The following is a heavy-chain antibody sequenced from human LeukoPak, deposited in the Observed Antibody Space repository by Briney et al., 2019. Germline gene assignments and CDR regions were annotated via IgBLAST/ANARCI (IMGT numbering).Heavy chain of an antibody. J-gene: IGHJ4*02. CDR2: INPTGGST. D-gene: IGHD2-2*01. CDR3: VRDRTKHCSSTSCPLDY. V-gene: IGHV1-2*06. CDR1: GYTFTSYY. Sequence: ASVKVSCKASGYTFTSYYMHWVRQAPGQGLEWMGLINPTGGSTGYAQKFQGRVTMTRDTSISTVYMELSRLRSDDTAVYYCVRDRTKHCSSTSCPLDYWGQGTLVTVSS.